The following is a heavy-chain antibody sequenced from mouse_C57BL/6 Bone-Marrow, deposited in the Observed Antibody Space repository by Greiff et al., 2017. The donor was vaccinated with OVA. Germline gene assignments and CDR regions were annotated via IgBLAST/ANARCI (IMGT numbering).Heavy chain of an antibody. CDR1: GYTFTSYW. CDR3: AIGDSNYSWFAY. J-gene: IGHJ3*01. Sequence: QVQLQQPGAELVMPGASVKLSCKASGYTFTSYWMHWVKQRPGQGLEWIGEIDPSDSYTNYNQKFKGKSTLTVDKSSSTAYMQLSSLTSEDSAVYYCAIGDSNYSWFAYWGQGTLVTVSA. CDR2: IDPSDSYT. V-gene: IGHV1-69*01. D-gene: IGHD2-5*01.